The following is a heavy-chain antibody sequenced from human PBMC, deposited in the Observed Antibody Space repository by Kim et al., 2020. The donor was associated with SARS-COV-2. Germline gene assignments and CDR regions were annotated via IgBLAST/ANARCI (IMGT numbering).Heavy chain of an antibody. Sequence: ASVKVSCKASGYTFTSYYMHWVRQAPGQGLEWMGIINPSGGSTSYAQKFQGRVTMTRDTSTSTVYMELSSLRSEDTAVYYCARAGKSPEGYYYYGMDVWGQGTTVTVSS. CDR1: GYTFTSYY. V-gene: IGHV1-46*01. J-gene: IGHJ6*02. CDR2: INPSGGST. CDR3: ARAGKSPEGYYYYGMDV.